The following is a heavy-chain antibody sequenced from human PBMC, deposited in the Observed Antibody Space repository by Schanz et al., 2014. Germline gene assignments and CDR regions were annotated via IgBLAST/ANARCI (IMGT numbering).Heavy chain of an antibody. CDR1: GFIFRSFG. D-gene: IGHD1-20*01. CDR2: IWSDGTNE. Sequence: QGQLVESGGGVVQPGKSLRLSCATSGFIFRSFGIHWVRQAPGKGLEWVAVIWSDGTNEYYADSVKGRFTISGDSSKYTVYLQMNSLRADDTAVYYCANNWNLDYWGQGTLVTVSS. CDR3: ANNWNLDY. V-gene: IGHV3-33*06. J-gene: IGHJ4*02.